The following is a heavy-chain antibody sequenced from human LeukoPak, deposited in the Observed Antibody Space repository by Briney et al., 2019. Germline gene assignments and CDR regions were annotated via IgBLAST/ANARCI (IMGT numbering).Heavy chain of an antibody. D-gene: IGHD2-2*02. V-gene: IGHV1-18*01. CDR1: GYTFTSYG. J-gene: IGHJ4*02. Sequence: ASVKVSCKASGYTFTSYGISWVRQAPGQGLEWMGWISAYNGNTNYAQKLQGRVTMTTDTSTSTAYMGLRSLRSDDTAVYYCARDGPRRGYCSSTSCYTTVVDFDYWGQGTLVTVSS. CDR2: ISAYNGNT. CDR3: ARDGPRRGYCSSTSCYTTVVDFDY.